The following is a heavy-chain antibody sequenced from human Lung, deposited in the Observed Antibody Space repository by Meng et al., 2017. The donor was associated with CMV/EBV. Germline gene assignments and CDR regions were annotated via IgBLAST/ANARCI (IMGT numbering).Heavy chain of an antibody. Sequence: SCTASGFTFGDYAMSWVRQAPGKGLEWVGFIRSKAYGGTTEYAASVKGRFTISRDDSKSIAYLQMNSLKTEDTAVYYCTRAAYYDFWSGYFGSGSYYYYGMAVWXQGTTVTVSS. CDR3: TRAAYYDFWSGYFGSGSYYYYGMAV. V-gene: IGHV3-49*04. D-gene: IGHD3-3*01. CDR2: IRSKAYGGTT. J-gene: IGHJ6*02. CDR1: GFTFGDYA.